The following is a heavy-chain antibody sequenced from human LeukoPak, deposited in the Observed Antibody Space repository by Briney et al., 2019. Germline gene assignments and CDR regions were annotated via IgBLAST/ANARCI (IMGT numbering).Heavy chain of an antibody. V-gene: IGHV4-39*01. D-gene: IGHD3-22*01. J-gene: IGHJ4*02. CDR3: ATTSYYYDSPDY. Sequence: SETLSLTCIVSGGSISSSGYYWGWIRQPPEKGLEWIGSIYYTGSTYYNPSLKSRVTISVDTSKKQFSLKLSSVTAADTAVYYCATTSYYYDSPDYWGQGTLVTVSS. CDR2: IYYTGST. CDR1: GGSISSSGYY.